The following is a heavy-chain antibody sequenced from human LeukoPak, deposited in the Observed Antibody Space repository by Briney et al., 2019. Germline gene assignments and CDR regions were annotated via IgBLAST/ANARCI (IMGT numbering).Heavy chain of an antibody. J-gene: IGHJ4*02. CDR1: GITFNNAW. CDR2: IKSKSDGGTI. CDR3: TTRGYSYGHTFDY. D-gene: IGHD5-18*01. V-gene: IGHV3-15*01. Sequence: GGSLRLSCTASGITFNNAWMTWVRQAPGKGLEWVGRIKSKSDGGTIDYAAPVKGRFTISRDDSRNTLYLQMNSLATEDTAVYYCTTRGYSYGHTFDYWGQGTLVTVSS.